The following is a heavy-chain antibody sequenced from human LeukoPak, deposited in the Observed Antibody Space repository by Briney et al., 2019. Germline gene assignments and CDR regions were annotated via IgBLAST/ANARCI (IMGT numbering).Heavy chain of an antibody. D-gene: IGHD5-12*01. Sequence: GGTLRLSCAASGFTFSSYGMSWVRQAPGKGLEWVSSFSRSADKTYHADSVKGRFTISRDNSRNTLYLQINSLRAEDTAVYFCAKGGGYEVLYDYWGQGTLVTVSS. CDR1: GFTFSSYG. CDR3: AKGGGYEVLYDY. J-gene: IGHJ4*02. CDR2: FSRSADKT. V-gene: IGHV3-23*01.